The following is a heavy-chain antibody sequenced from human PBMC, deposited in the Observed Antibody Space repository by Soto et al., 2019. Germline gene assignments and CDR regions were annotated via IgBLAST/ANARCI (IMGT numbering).Heavy chain of an antibody. CDR1: GYTFSGYA. D-gene: IGHD4-17*01. Sequence: QVQLVQSGAEVKKPGASVKVSCKASGYTFSGYAMGWVRQAPGQGLEWMGWISAYNGNTDYAQKFQGRVNMTTDTSTSTAYMELRSLTSDDTAGYYCARPFGDYGDYAWSLRYWGQGTLVTVSS. V-gene: IGHV1-18*01. CDR3: ARPFGDYGDYAWSLRY. J-gene: IGHJ4*02. CDR2: ISAYNGNT.